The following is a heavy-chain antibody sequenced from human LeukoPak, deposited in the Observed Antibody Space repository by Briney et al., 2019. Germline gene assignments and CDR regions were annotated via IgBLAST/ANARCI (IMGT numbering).Heavy chain of an antibody. J-gene: IGHJ4*02. D-gene: IGHD1-26*01. Sequence: ASVKVSCKASGGTFSSYAISWVRQAPGQGLEWMAWINPDSGTTNYAHKFQGRVTLTRDTSISTAYMEVSGLRSDDTAIYYCARDGSLDYWGQGTLVTVSS. CDR2: INPDSGTT. CDR1: GGTFSSYA. CDR3: ARDGSLDY. V-gene: IGHV1-2*02.